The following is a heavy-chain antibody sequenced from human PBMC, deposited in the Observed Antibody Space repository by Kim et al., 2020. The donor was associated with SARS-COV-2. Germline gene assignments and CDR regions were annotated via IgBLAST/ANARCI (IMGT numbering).Heavy chain of an antibody. V-gene: IGHV3-23*01. CDR2: ISGSGGST. D-gene: IGHD3-9*01. Sequence: GGSLRLSCAASGFTFSSYAMSWVRQAPGKGLEWVSAISGSGGSTYYADSVKGRFTISRDNSKNTLYLQMNSLRAEDTAVYYCAKGHYDILTGYYNVGDLDYWGQGTLVTVSS. J-gene: IGHJ4*02. CDR3: AKGHYDILTGYYNVGDLDY. CDR1: GFTFSSYA.